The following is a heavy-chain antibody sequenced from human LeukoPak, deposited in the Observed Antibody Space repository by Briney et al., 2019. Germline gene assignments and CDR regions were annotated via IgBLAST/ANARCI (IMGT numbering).Heavy chain of an antibody. Sequence: GGSLRLSCAVSGFTFSSHGMHWVRQAPGKGLEWVAVIWYDGSYKYYADSVKGRFTISRDNSNSTLYLQMSSLRAEDTAVYCCARDKSTSCYYFDYWGQGTLVTVSS. CDR2: IWYDGSYK. V-gene: IGHV3-33*01. CDR3: ARDKSTSCYYFDY. J-gene: IGHJ4*02. D-gene: IGHD2-2*01. CDR1: GFTFSSHG.